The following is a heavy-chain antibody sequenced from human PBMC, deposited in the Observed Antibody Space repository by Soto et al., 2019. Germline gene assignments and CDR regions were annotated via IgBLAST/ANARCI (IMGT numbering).Heavy chain of an antibody. CDR3: AKHLIGGRLQSPFDL. CDR1: GFTFTSYG. J-gene: IGHJ4*02. Sequence: GGPLRLSCAASGFTFTSYGMHWVRQAPGKGLEWMALILHDGSAEYYADSVKGRFTISRDNSKSTLYLQMNSLRAEDTAVYYCAKHLIGGRLQSPFDLWGQGTQVTVSS. D-gene: IGHD3-22*01. CDR2: ILHDGSAE. V-gene: IGHV3-30*18.